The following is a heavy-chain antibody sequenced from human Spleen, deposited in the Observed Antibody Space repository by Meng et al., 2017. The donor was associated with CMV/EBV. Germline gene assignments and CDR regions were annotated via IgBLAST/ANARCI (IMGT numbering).Heavy chain of an antibody. CDR2: SRYSEST. J-gene: IGHJ5*02. V-gene: IGHV4-38-2*02. CDR3: ARINDYGGWFGP. Sequence: SETLSLTCSVSGYSISSGFYWGWIRQPPGKGLEWIGRSRYSESTYYNPSLKTRVTISLDMSKNQFSLKLRSVTAADSALYYCARINDYGGWFGPWGQGTLVTVSS. CDR1: GYSISSGFY. D-gene: IGHD4-23*01.